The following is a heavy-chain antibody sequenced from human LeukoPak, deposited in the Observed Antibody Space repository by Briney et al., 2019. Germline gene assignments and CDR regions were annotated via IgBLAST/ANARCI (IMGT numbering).Heavy chain of an antibody. CDR2: ISAYNGDT. J-gene: IGHJ2*01. Sequence: ASVKVSCKASGYTFTSHGITWVRQAPGQGLEWMGWISAYNGDTKYVQKFQGRVTMTTETSTSTAYMELRSLRSDDTAVYYCARDPSNTSGRFWYLDVWGRGTLVTVSA. CDR3: ARDPSNTSGRFWYLDV. CDR1: GYTFTSHG. D-gene: IGHD6-19*01. V-gene: IGHV1-18*01.